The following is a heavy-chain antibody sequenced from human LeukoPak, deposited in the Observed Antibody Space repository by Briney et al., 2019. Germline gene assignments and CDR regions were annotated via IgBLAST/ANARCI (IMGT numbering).Heavy chain of an antibody. J-gene: IGHJ6*01. CDR3: AARRGYDSPGFYYGMDV. D-gene: IGHD5-12*01. CDR1: GFTFSSYA. Sequence: GESLRLSCAASGFTFSSYAMSWVRHAPGKGLEWVSNTRGNGRSTYYADSVKGRFTISRDNSKNTLYLQMNSLRAEDTAVYYCAARRGYDSPGFYYGMDVWGQGTTVTVSS. CDR2: TRGNGRST. V-gene: IGHV3-23*01.